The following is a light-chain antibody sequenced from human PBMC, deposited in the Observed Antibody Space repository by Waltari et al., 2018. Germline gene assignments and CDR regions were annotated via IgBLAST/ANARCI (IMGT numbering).Light chain of an antibody. CDR1: SSNIGSTY. CDR2: KNN. J-gene: IGLJ3*02. Sequence: QSVLTQPPSASGTPGQKVTIPCNGRSSNIGSTYAYWYQQFPGTAPKLLIFKNNQRPSGVPDRFSDSKSGTSASLAINGLRSEDEADYYCAAWDDSLSGLVLGGGTKVTVL. CDR3: AAWDDSLSGLV. V-gene: IGLV1-47*01.